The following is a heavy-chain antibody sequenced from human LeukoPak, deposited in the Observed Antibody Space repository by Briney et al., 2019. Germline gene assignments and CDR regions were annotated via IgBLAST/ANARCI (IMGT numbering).Heavy chain of an antibody. CDR3: ARARRSVWVYDSSGYYYDLDY. D-gene: IGHD3-22*01. J-gene: IGHJ4*02. V-gene: IGHV3-11*04. Sequence: GGSLRLSCAATGFTFSDYYMSWIRQAPGKGLEWVSYISSSGSTIYYADSVKGRFTISRDNAKNTLYLQMNSLRAEDTAVYYCARARRSVWVYDSSGYYYDLDYWGQGTLVTVSS. CDR2: ISSSGSTI. CDR1: GFTFSDYY.